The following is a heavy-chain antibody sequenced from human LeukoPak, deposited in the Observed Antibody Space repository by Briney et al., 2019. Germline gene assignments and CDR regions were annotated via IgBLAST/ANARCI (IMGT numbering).Heavy chain of an antibody. J-gene: IGHJ4*02. CDR2: ISAYNHNT. D-gene: IGHD4-17*01. CDR1: GYSFINFG. CDR3: ATDGAGDYLNH. Sequence: ASVKVSCKASGYSFINFGLSWVRQAPGQGLEWMGWISAYNHNTNYAQKLQGRVTMTEDTSTDTAYMELSSLSYDDTAVYYCATDGAGDYLNHWGQGTLVTVSS. V-gene: IGHV1-18*01.